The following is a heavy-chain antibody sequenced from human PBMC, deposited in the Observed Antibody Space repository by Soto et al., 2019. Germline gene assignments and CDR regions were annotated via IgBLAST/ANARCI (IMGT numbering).Heavy chain of an antibody. CDR3: ARVTGYCSGGSCLNDAFDI. V-gene: IGHV1-8*01. D-gene: IGHD2-15*01. Sequence: QVQLVQSGAEVKKPGASVKVSCKASGYTFTSYDINWVRQATGQGLEWMGWMNPNSGNTAYAQKFQGRVTMTRNTTITTAYMELSSLRSEDTAVYYCARVTGYCSGGSCLNDAFDIWGQGTMVTVSS. CDR1: GYTFTSYD. CDR2: MNPNSGNT. J-gene: IGHJ3*02.